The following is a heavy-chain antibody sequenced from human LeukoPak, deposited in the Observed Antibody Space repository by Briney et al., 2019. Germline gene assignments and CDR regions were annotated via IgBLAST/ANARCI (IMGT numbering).Heavy chain of an antibody. V-gene: IGHV3-23*01. D-gene: IGHD6-19*01. J-gene: IGHJ4*02. CDR3: GKTTTGYSSGRYPGWPVDY. CDR1: GFTFNSYA. CDR2: IFGSGGSA. Sequence: GGYLRLSCAASGFTFNSYAMYWVRQAPGQGLEWVSGIFGSGGSAHYADSVKGRFTISRDNSKNTVYLQMDSLRVEDTAVYYCGKTTTGYSSGRYPGWPVDYWGQGTLVTVSS.